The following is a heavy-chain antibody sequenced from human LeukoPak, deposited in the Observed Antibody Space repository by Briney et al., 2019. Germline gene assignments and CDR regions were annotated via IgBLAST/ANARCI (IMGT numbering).Heavy chain of an antibody. V-gene: IGHV3-11*01. CDR2: ISSSGSTI. CDR3: ATEVAVAGTLDY. CDR1: GFTFSDYY. Sequence: GGSLRLSCAASGFTFSDYYMSWIRQAPGKGLEWVSYISSSGSTIYYADSVKGRFAISRDNAKNSLYLQMNSLRAEDTAVYYCATEVAVAGTLDYWGQGTLVTVSS. D-gene: IGHD6-19*01. J-gene: IGHJ4*02.